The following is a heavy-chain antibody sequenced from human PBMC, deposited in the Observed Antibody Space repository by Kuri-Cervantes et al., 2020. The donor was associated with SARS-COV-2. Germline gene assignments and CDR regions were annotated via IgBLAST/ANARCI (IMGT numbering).Heavy chain of an antibody. CDR1: GFTFSSYS. D-gene: IGHD4-17*01. CDR2: ISSSSSTI. CDR3: ARDGVKDDYGFSSY. J-gene: IGHJ4*02. V-gene: IGHV3-48*02. Sequence: GGSLRLSCAASGFTFSSYSMNWVRQAPGKGLEWVSYISSSSSTIYYADSVKGRFTISRDNAKNSLYPQMNSLRDEDTAVYYCARDGVKDDYGFSSYWGQGTLVTVSS.